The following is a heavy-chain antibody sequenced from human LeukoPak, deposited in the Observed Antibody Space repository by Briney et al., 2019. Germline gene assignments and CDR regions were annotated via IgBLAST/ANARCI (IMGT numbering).Heavy chain of an antibody. Sequence: SETLSLTCSVSGDSISNGGYYWSWIRQPPGKGLESIGYIYHSGSTYYNPSLKSRVTISVDRSKNQFSLKLSSVTAADTAVYYCARVGAVVPAAIRWGYFDYWGQGTLVTVSS. CDR2: IYHSGST. CDR3: ARVGAVVPAAIRWGYFDY. J-gene: IGHJ4*02. V-gene: IGHV4-30-2*01. CDR1: GDSISNGGYY. D-gene: IGHD2-2*02.